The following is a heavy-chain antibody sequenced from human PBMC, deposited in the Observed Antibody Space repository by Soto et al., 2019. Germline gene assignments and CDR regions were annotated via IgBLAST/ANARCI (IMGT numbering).Heavy chain of an antibody. CDR3: ERFESDSSGYQGYLQH. J-gene: IGHJ1*01. Sequence: SETLSLTCTVSGGSISSGGYYWSWIRQHPGKGLEWIGYIYYSGSTYYNPSLKSRVTISVDTSKNQFSLKLSSVTAADTAVYYCERFESDSSGYQGYLQHWGQGTLVTVSS. V-gene: IGHV4-31*03. CDR2: IYYSGST. D-gene: IGHD3-22*01. CDR1: GGSISSGGYY.